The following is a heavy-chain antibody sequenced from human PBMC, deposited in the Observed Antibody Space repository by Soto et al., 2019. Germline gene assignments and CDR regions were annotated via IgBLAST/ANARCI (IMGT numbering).Heavy chain of an antibody. J-gene: IGHJ5*02. CDR3: ARARYQLHPRQWYNWFDP. CDR1: GYTFTSYG. D-gene: IGHD2-2*01. Sequence: QVQLVQSGAEVKKPGASVKVSCKASGYTFTSYGISWVRQAPGQGLEWMGWISAYNGNTNYAQKLQGRVTMTTDTSKSTAYMELRSLRSDDTAVYYCARARYQLHPRQWYNWFDPWGQGTLVTVSS. CDR2: ISAYNGNT. V-gene: IGHV1-18*04.